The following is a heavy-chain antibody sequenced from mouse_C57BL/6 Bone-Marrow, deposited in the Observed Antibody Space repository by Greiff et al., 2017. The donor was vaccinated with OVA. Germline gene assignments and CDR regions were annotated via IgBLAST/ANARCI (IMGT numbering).Heavy chain of an antibody. V-gene: IGHV1S135*01. D-gene: IGHD2-3*01. J-gene: IGHJ4*01. Sequence: VQLKQSGPELVKPGASVKVSCKASGYAFTSYNMYWVKQSPGQSLEWIGNIDPSNGGTSYNQKFKGKATLTVDKSSSTAYMHLNSLTSEDSAVYDCARWLLPHYYAMDYWGQGTSVTVSS. CDR2: IDPSNGGT. CDR1: GYAFTSYN. CDR3: ARWLLPHYYAMDY.